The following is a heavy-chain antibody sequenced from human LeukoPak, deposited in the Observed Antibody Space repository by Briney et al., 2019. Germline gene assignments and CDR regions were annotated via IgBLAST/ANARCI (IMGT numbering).Heavy chain of an antibody. CDR3: ARDSLEQWLVQGSDY. J-gene: IGHJ4*02. CDR2: IYSGGST. V-gene: IGHV3-66*01. Sequence: GGSLRLSWAAAGFTVSSNYMSWVRQAPGKGREWVAVIYSGGSTYYADYVKGRFTISRDNSKNTLYLQMNSLRAEDTAVYYCARDSLEQWLVQGSDYWGQGTLVTVSS. D-gene: IGHD6-19*01. CDR1: GFTVSSNY.